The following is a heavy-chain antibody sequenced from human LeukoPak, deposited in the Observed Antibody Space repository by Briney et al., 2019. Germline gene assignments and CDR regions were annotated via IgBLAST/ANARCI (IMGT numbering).Heavy chain of an antibody. J-gene: IGHJ4*02. CDR1: GYTFIDFY. D-gene: IGHD2-2*01. V-gene: IGHV1-2*02. Sequence: GASVKVSCKSCGYTFIDFYIHWVRQAPGQGLEWMGWINPNSGAIKYSQKFQGRVSMTRDTSITTVYMDLSSLRSDDTAVYYCSRVKKLMPEFAFWGQGTLVTVSS. CDR2: INPNSGAI. CDR3: SRVKKLMPEFAF.